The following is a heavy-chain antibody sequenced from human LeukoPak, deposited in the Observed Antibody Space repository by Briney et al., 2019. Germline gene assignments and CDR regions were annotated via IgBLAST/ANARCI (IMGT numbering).Heavy chain of an antibody. V-gene: IGHV1-8*03. CDR1: GYTFTSYD. Sequence: ASVKVSCKASGYTFTSYDINWVRQATGQGLEWMGWMNPNSGNTGYAQKFQGRVTITRNTSISTAYMELSSLRSEDTAVYNCARGKRYCSSTSCYDIDYWGQGTLVTVSS. D-gene: IGHD2-2*01. CDR2: MNPNSGNT. CDR3: ARGKRYCSSTSCYDIDY. J-gene: IGHJ4*02.